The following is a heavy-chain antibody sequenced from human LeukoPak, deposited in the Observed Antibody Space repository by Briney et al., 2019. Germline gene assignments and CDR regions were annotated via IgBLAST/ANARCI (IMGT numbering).Heavy chain of an antibody. CDR3: ATGTRYYDFWSGLLRGPFDY. Sequence: GGSLRLSCAASGFTFSSYAMSWVRQAPGKGLEWVSAISGSGGSTYYADSVKGRFTISRDNSKNTLYLQMNSLRAEDTAVYYCATGTRYYDFWSGLLRGPFDYWGQGTLVTVSS. CDR2: ISGSGGST. CDR1: GFTFSSYA. D-gene: IGHD3-3*01. J-gene: IGHJ4*02. V-gene: IGHV3-23*01.